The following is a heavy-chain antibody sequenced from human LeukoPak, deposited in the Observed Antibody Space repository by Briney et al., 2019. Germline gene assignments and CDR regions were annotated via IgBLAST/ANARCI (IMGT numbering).Heavy chain of an antibody. CDR2: IYPGDSET. CDR1: GYSFTTHW. CDR3: ARRLYGGRSLVYFDH. D-gene: IGHD4-23*01. Sequence: GESLKISCQASGYSFTTHWIGWVRHMPGRGLEWLGIIYPGDSETKYSPSFQGQVTMSVDRSTNTTYLQWISLKASDTAMYYCARRLYGGRSLVYFDHWGRGTQVTVSS. V-gene: IGHV5-51*01. J-gene: IGHJ4*02.